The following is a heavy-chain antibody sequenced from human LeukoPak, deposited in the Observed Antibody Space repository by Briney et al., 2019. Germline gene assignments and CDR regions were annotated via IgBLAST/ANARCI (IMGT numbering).Heavy chain of an antibody. D-gene: IGHD2-15*01. CDR1: GYSFFRYW. J-gene: IGHJ4*02. V-gene: IGHV5-51*01. Sequence: RGESLKTSCKGSGYSFFRYWIGLVRQMPGKGLEWMGIIYPGDSDTRYSPSFQGQVTISADKSISTAYLQWSSLKASDTAMYYCKRKGSGLDSWGQGTLVTVSS. CDR3: KRKGSGLDS. CDR2: IYPGDSDT.